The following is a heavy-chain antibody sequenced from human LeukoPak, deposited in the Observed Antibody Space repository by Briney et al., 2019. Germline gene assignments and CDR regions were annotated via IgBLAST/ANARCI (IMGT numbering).Heavy chain of an antibody. CDR2: ISSNSRTI. D-gene: IGHD2-15*01. J-gene: IGHJ6*02. CDR3: ARTLSSCTGGKCYTSYYYAMDV. CDR1: GFSFSSYG. Sequence: GGSLRLSCAASGFSFSSYGMNWVRQAPGKGLEWLSYISSNSRTIYYADSVRGRFPISRDNAENSLYLQMRSLRAEDTAVFYCARTLSSCTGGKCYTSYYYAMDVWGQGTTVTVSS. V-gene: IGHV3-48*01.